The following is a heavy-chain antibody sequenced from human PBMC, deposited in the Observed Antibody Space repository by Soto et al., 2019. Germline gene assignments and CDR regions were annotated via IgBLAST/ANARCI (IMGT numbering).Heavy chain of an antibody. V-gene: IGHV6-1*01. CDR3: ARADPRRITMVRGVIIVYWFDP. Sequence: SQTLSLTCAISGDSVSSNSAAWNLIRQSPSRGLEWLGRTYYRSKWYNDYAVSVKSRITINPDTSKNQFSLQLNSVTPEDTAVYYCARADPRRITMVRGVIIVYWFDPWGQGTLVTVSS. D-gene: IGHD3-10*01. CDR1: GDSVSSNSAA. J-gene: IGHJ5*02. CDR2: TYYRSKWYN.